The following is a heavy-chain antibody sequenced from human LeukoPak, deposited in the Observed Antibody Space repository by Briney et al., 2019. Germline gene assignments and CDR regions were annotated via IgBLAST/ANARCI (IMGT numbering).Heavy chain of an antibody. CDR1: GFTFSSYS. D-gene: IGHD3-10*01. CDR2: ISSSSTYI. Sequence: GGSLRLSCAASGFTFSSYSMNWVRQAPGKGLEWVSSISSSSTYIYYADSVKGRFTISRDNAKNSLYLQMNSLRAEDTAVYYCARDGPSNMVRGGYYFDYWGQGTLVTVSS. V-gene: IGHV3-21*01. J-gene: IGHJ4*02. CDR3: ARDGPSNMVRGGYYFDY.